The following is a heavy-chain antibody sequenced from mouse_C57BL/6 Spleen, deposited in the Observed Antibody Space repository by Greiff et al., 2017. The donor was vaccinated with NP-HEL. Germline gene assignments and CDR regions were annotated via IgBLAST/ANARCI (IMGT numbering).Heavy chain of an antibody. CDR1: GYSITSDY. Sequence: EVKLVESGPGLAKPSQTLSLTCSVTGYSITSDYWNWIRKFPGNKLEYMGYISYSGSTYYNPSLKSRIYITRDTSKNQYYLQLNSVTTEDTATYYCARSYGNYGYAMDYWGQGTSVTVSS. D-gene: IGHD2-1*01. CDR3: ARSYGNYGYAMDY. V-gene: IGHV3-8*01. J-gene: IGHJ4*01. CDR2: ISYSGST.